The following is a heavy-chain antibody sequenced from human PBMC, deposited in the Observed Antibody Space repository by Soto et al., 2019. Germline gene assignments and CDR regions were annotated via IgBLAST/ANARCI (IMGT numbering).Heavy chain of an antibody. V-gene: IGHV3-30-3*01. J-gene: IGHJ4*02. CDR1: RFTFSSYT. CDR2: ISYDGSNT. Sequence: QVQLVESGGGVVQPGRSLRLSCAASRFTFSSYTMHWVRQAPGKGLEWVAFISYDGSNTGYADSVRGRFTISRENSKNTLYLQMNSLRAEDTAVYYCARDLEPRFDHWGQGTLVTVYS. CDR3: ARDLEPRFDH.